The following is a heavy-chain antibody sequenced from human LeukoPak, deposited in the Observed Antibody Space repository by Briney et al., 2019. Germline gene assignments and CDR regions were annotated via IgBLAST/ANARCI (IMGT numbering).Heavy chain of an antibody. V-gene: IGHV4-59*01. CDR1: GGSISSYY. CDR3: ARLVVPAAIENINWFDP. Sequence: SETLSLTCTVSGGSISSYYWSWLRQPPGKGLEWIGYIYYSGSTNYNPSLKSRVTISVDTSKNQFSLKLSSVTAADTAVYYCARLVVPAAIENINWFDPWGQGTLVTVSS. J-gene: IGHJ5*02. CDR2: IYYSGST. D-gene: IGHD2-2*01.